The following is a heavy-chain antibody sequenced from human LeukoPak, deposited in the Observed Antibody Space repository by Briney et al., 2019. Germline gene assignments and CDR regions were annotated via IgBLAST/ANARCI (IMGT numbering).Heavy chain of an antibody. V-gene: IGHV4-39*07. J-gene: IGHJ4*02. CDR3: ASHLYGDYGFDY. D-gene: IGHD4-17*01. CDR2: IYYSGST. CDR1: GGSISSSSYY. Sequence: SETLSLTCTVSGGSISSSSYYWGWIRQPPGKGLEWIGSIYYSGSTNYNPSLKSRVTISVDTSKNQFSLKLNSVTAADTAVYYCASHLYGDYGFDYWGQGTLVTVSS.